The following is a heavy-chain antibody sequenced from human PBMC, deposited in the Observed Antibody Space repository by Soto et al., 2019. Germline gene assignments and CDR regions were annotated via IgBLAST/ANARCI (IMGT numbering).Heavy chain of an antibody. CDR2: ISGSGTST. Sequence: EGSLRLSCAASGFTFSIYALNWVRQAPGKGLEWVAEISGSGTSTYYAPSVKGRFIISSDSSKNTLYLRMYSLRAEDTAMYYCAKSLSALFSLGDFKYWGQGALVTVSS. CDR3: AKSLSALFSLGDFKY. J-gene: IGHJ4*02. CDR1: GFTFSIYA. D-gene: IGHD2-21*01. V-gene: IGHV3-23*01.